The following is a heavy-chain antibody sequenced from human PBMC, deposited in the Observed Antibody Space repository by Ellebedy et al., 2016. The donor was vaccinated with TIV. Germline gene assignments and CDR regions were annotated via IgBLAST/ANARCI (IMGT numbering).Heavy chain of an antibody. D-gene: IGHD1-26*01. V-gene: IGHV4-39*07. CDR1: GGSISSSSYY. CDR3: ARDPRRKGATTSSYFDY. J-gene: IGHJ4*02. Sequence: SETLSLTCTVSGGSISSSSYYWGWIRQPPGKGLEWIGSIYYSGSTNYNPSLKSRVTISVDTSKNQFSLKLSSVTAADTAVYYCARDPRRKGATTSSYFDYWGQGTLVTVSS. CDR2: IYYSGST.